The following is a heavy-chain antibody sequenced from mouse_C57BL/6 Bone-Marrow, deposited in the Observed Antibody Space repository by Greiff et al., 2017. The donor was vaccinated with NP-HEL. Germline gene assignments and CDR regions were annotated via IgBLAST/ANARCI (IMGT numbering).Heavy chain of an antibody. V-gene: IGHV6-3*01. D-gene: IGHD1-1*01. J-gene: IGHJ3*01. CDR3: TPLRYPFAY. CDR2: IRLKSDNYAT. Sequence: DVMLVESGGGLVQPGGSMKLSCVASGFTFSNYWMNWVRQSPEKGLEWVAQIRLKSDNYATHYAESVKGRFTISRDDSKSSVYLQMNNLRAEDTGIYYCTPLRYPFAYWGQGTLVTVSA. CDR1: GFTFSNYW.